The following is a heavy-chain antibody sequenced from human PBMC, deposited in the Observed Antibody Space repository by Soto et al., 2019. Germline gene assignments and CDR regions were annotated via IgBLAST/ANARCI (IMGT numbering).Heavy chain of an antibody. CDR2: ISAYNGNT. J-gene: IGHJ6*02. V-gene: IGHV1-18*01. D-gene: IGHD6-6*01. CDR1: GYTFTSYG. CDR3: AGTQKIEHSSSSGNYYYSGMDV. Sequence: GASVKVSCKASGYTFTSYGISWVRQAPGQGLEWMGWISAYNGNTNYAQKLQGRVTMTTDTSTSTAYMELRSLRSDDTAVYYCAGTQKIEHSSSSGNYYYSGMDVWGQGTTVTVSS.